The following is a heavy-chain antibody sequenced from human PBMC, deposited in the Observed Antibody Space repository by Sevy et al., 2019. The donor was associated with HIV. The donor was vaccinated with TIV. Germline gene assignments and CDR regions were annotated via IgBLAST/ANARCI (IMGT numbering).Heavy chain of an antibody. CDR1: GYTLTKLS. D-gene: IGHD3-22*01. V-gene: IGHV1-24*01. CDR3: AATREYYYGNSGYFDY. Sequence: ASVKVSCKVSGYTLTKLSMHWVRQAPGKGLEWMGSFDPEDGERIYAQNFQGRVTMSEDTSTDTAYMDLSSLRSDDTGVYYCAATREYYYGNSGYFDYWGQGTLVTVSS. J-gene: IGHJ4*02. CDR2: FDPEDGER.